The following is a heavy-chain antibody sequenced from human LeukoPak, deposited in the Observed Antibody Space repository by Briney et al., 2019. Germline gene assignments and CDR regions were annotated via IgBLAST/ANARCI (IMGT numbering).Heavy chain of an antibody. CDR2: IYTSGST. D-gene: IGHD3-22*01. Sequence: SQTLSLTCTVSGGSISSGSYYWSWIRQPAGKGLEWIGRIYTSGSTNYNPSLKSRVTISVDTSKNQFSLKLSSVTAADTAVYYCARSPRKYYDSSGPIDYWGQGTLVTVSS. J-gene: IGHJ4*02. CDR1: GGSISSGSYY. V-gene: IGHV4-61*02. CDR3: ARSPRKYYDSSGPIDY.